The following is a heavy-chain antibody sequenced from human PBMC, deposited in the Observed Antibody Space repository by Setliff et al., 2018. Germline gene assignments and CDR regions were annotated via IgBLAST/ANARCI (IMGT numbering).Heavy chain of an antibody. CDR1: GGSICSYY. V-gene: IGHV4-59*01. D-gene: IGHD5-12*01. J-gene: IGHJ6*03. Sequence: PSETLSLTCTVSGGSICSYYWSWIRQPPGKGLEWIGYIYYSGSTNYNPSLKSRVTISVDTSKNHLSLKRNSVTAADTAVYYCARDHRDGYNATSYYYYVDVWGKGTTVTVSS. CDR3: ARDHRDGYNATSYYYYVDV. CDR2: IYYSGST.